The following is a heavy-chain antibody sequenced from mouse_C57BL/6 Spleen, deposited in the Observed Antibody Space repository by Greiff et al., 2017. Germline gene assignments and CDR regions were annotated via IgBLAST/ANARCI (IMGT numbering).Heavy chain of an antibody. D-gene: IGHD4-1*01. CDR3: ARSEGLGAMDY. CDR1: GYTFTSYW. CDR2: IYPSDSET. J-gene: IGHJ4*01. Sequence: QVQLQQPGAELVRPGSSVKLSCKASGYTFTSYWMDWVKQRPGQGLEWIGNIYPSDSETHYNQKFKDKATLTVDKSSSTAYMQLSSLTSEDSAVYYCARSEGLGAMDYWGQGTSVTVSS. V-gene: IGHV1-61*01.